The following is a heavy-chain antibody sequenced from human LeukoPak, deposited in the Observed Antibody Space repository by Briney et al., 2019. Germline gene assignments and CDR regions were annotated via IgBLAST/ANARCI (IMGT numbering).Heavy chain of an antibody. CDR1: GGSISSSSYY. CDR2: IYYSGST. CDR3: ARRVGGSSQFDY. V-gene: IGHV4-39*01. J-gene: IGHJ4*02. D-gene: IGHD6-13*01. Sequence: SETLSLTCTVSGGSISSSSYYWAWIRQPPGKGLEWVGIIYYSGSTHYNPSLESRVTISVDTSNNQFSLRLTSVTAADTAVYYCARRVGGSSQFDYWGQGTLVTVSS.